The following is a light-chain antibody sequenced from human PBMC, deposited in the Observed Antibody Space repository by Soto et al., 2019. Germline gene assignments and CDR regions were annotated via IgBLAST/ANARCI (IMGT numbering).Light chain of an antibody. Sequence: EIVLTQSPGTLSLSPGQRATLSCRASQSVSNNYLAWYQQKPGQAPRLLIYGASNRATGIPDRFSGSGSGTDFTLTISRLEPEDFSVYYCQKYGSSRTFGQGTNVDI. V-gene: IGKV3-20*01. CDR2: GAS. CDR1: QSVSNNY. CDR3: QKYGSSRT. J-gene: IGKJ1*01.